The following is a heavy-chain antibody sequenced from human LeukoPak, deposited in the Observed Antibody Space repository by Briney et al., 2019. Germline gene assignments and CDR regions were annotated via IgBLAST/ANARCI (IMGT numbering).Heavy chain of an antibody. D-gene: IGHD3-10*01. CDR3: AKNPGNYYKDY. Sequence: GGSLRLSCAASGFTFSSYWMNWVRQAPGKGLEWVANIKQDGSEKYYVDSVKGRFTIFRDNAKNSLYLQMNSLRAEDTAVYYCAKNPGNYYKDYWGQGTLVTVSS. J-gene: IGHJ4*02. CDR1: GFTFSSYW. CDR2: IKQDGSEK. V-gene: IGHV3-7*01.